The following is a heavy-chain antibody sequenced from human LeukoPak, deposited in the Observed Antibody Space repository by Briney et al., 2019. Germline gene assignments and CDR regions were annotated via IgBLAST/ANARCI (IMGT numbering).Heavy chain of an antibody. V-gene: IGHV4-59*05. CDR1: GGSFSSYY. CDR3: ARYVVYGSGKYYFDY. D-gene: IGHD3-10*01. CDR2: INYGGTT. Sequence: SETLSLTCTVSGGSFSSYYWSWIRQPPGKELEWLASINYGGTTYYNPSLKSRVTISVDTSKNQFSLRLSSVTAADTAVYLCARYVVYGSGKYYFDYWGQGSLVTVSS. J-gene: IGHJ4*02.